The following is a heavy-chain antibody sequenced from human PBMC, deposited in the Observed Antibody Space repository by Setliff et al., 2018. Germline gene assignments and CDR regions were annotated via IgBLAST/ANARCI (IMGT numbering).Heavy chain of an antibody. V-gene: IGHV3-23*01. CDR3: VRALAYYYMDV. CDR1: VFTFSIYA. J-gene: IGHJ6*03. Sequence: PGGSLRLSCAASVFTFSIYAMRWVRQSPGKGLEWVSTIFGSGANTYSADDVKGRFTISRDNSKNILYLHMNSLRADDTAIYYCVRALAYYYMDVWGKGTTVSVSS. CDR2: IFGSGANT.